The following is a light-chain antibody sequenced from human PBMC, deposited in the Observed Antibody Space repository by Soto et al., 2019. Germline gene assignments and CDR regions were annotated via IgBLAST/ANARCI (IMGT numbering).Light chain of an antibody. J-gene: IGKJ1*01. V-gene: IGKV3-11*01. CDR2: DAS. CDR3: QQRSNWLWT. CDR1: QSISSY. Sequence: EIVLTQSPAALSLSPGERATLSCRASQSISSYLAWYQQKPGQAPRLLIYDASSRATGIPARFSGSGSGTDFTLTISSLEPEDFAVYYCQQRSNWLWTFGQGNKVEIK.